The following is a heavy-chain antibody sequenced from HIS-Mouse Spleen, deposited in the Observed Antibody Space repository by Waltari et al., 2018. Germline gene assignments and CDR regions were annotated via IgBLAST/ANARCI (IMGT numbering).Heavy chain of an antibody. V-gene: IGHV4-39*07. J-gene: IGHJ2*01. CDR1: GCSISSSSYY. CDR2: IYYSGST. Sequence: LQLQESGPGLVKPSETLSLPCTVPGCSISSSSYYWGWIRQPPGKGLEWIGSIYYSGSTYYNPSLKSRVTISVDTSKNQFSLKLSSVTAADTAVYYCAREIPYSSSWYDWYFDLWGRGTLVTVSS. CDR3: AREIPYSSSWYDWYFDL. D-gene: IGHD6-13*01.